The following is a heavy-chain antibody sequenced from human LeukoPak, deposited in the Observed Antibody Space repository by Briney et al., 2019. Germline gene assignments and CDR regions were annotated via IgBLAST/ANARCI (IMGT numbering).Heavy chain of an antibody. J-gene: IGHJ4*02. Sequence: GGSLRLSCAASGLTFSSYGTHWVRQAPGKGLEWVAVISYDGSNKYYADSVKGRFTISRDNSKNTLYLQMNSLRAEDTAVYYCAKIRGIQLWSFDYWGQGTLVTVSS. D-gene: IGHD5-18*01. CDR2: ISYDGSNK. V-gene: IGHV3-30*18. CDR1: GLTFSSYG. CDR3: AKIRGIQLWSFDY.